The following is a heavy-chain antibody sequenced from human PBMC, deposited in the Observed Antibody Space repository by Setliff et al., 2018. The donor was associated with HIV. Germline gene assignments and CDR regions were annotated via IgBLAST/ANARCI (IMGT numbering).Heavy chain of an antibody. CDR2: FRHSGNT. J-gene: IGHJ5*02. Sequence: PSETLSLTCAVYGGSFSGYFWSWIRQSPGKGLEWIGEFRHSGNTNINPSLKSRVTISGDTTKNQISLKLTSVTAADTAVYYCARGGRSTVTQWARFDPWGQGTLVTVSS. V-gene: IGHV4-34*01. CDR3: ARGGRSTVTQWARFDP. D-gene: IGHD4-17*01. CDR1: GGSFSGYF.